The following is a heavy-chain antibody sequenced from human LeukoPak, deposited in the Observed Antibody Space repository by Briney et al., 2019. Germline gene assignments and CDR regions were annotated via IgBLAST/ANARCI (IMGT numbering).Heavy chain of an antibody. D-gene: IGHD1-26*01. Sequence: SVKVSCKTSGGTLLSHTFSWVRQAPGQGLEWMGKITPVINTANYAQTFQGRVSIYADKSTTTVYMDLSGLRPDDTAVYYCTRVNLRGSNYNWFDPWGQGTRATVSS. J-gene: IGHJ5*02. CDR3: TRVNLRGSNYNWFDP. CDR1: GGTLLSHT. V-gene: IGHV1-69*08. CDR2: ITPVINTA.